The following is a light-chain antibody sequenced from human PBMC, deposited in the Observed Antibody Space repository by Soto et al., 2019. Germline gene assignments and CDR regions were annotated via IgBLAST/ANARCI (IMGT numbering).Light chain of an antibody. CDR1: HSVASN. Sequence: EIVMTQSPASLSVSPGDGAILSCRASHSVASNLAWYQQKPGQGPRLLIHGASTRAVGVPARFSGSGSGTDFTLTISSLQSEDFAVYYCQQYHNWPPQYTFGQGTKLQIK. CDR3: QQYHNWPPQYT. CDR2: GAS. J-gene: IGKJ2*01. V-gene: IGKV3-15*01.